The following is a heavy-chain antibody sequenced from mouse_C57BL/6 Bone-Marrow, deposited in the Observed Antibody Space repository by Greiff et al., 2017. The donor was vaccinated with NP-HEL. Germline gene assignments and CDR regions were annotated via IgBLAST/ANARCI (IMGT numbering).Heavy chain of an antibody. CDR3: ARPIYEGYSAWFAD. D-gene: IGHD2-3*01. J-gene: IGHJ3*01. CDR2: ISNGGGST. CDR1: GFTFSDYY. Sequence: EVMLVESGGGLVQPGGSLKLSCAASGFTFSDYYMYWVRQTPEKRLEWVAYISNGGGSTYYPDTVKGRFTISRDKAKNTLYLQMSRLKSEDTAMYYCARPIYEGYSAWFADWGPGTLVTVSA. V-gene: IGHV5-12*01.